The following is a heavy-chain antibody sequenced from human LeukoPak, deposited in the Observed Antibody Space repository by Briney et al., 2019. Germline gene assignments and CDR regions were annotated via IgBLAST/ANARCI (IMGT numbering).Heavy chain of an antibody. CDR3: VRDWGYDSSGYWQKYFDT. D-gene: IGHD3-22*01. V-gene: IGHV3-74*01. CDR1: GFTFTTFW. J-gene: IGHJ4*02. CDR2: IKHDVVST. Sequence: GSLRLSCATSGFTFTTFWMHGVLQPPGKGLVWVSRIKHDVVSTNYADSVKDRFTISRDNAKNKVYLQMNSLRAEDTAVYYCVRDWGYDSSGYWQKYFDTWGQGTLVTVSS.